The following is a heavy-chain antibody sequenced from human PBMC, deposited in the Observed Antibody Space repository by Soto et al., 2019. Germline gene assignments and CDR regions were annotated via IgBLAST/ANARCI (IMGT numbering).Heavy chain of an antibody. Sequence: QVQLVQSGAEVKKTGSSVKVSCKASGGTFSSYAISWVRQAPGQGLEWMGGIIPIFGTANYAQKFQGRVTITADESTSTAYMELSSLRSEDTAVYYCARDLPSYGRRGPFDYWGQGTLVTVSS. J-gene: IGHJ4*02. CDR2: IIPIFGTA. D-gene: IGHD5-18*01. V-gene: IGHV1-69*01. CDR3: ARDLPSYGRRGPFDY. CDR1: GGTFSSYA.